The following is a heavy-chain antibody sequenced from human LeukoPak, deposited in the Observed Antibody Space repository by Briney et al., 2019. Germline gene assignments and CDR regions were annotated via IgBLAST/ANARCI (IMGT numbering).Heavy chain of an antibody. Sequence: SVKVSCKASGGTFSSYAISWVRQAPGQGLEWMGGIIPIFGTANYAQKFQGRVTITADESTSTAYKELSSLRSEDTAVYYCARARITMVRGVYLGGYFDYWGQGTLVTVSS. V-gene: IGHV1-69*01. D-gene: IGHD3-10*01. CDR1: GGTFSSYA. J-gene: IGHJ4*02. CDR3: ARARITMVRGVYLGGYFDY. CDR2: IIPIFGTA.